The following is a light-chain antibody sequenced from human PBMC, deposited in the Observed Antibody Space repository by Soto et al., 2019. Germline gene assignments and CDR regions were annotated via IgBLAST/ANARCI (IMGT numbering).Light chain of an antibody. CDR2: GAS. J-gene: IGKJ2*01. V-gene: IGKV1-39*01. CDR1: QSIVNY. Sequence: IQMTQSPSSLSTSVGDRVTITCRSNQSIVNYLNWYQHKPGRAPKLLISGASTLQNAVPSRFSGSGSGTDFVRTINTLQAEDFATYYCQQSFSTPPSFGQGTKLEIK. CDR3: QQSFSTPPS.